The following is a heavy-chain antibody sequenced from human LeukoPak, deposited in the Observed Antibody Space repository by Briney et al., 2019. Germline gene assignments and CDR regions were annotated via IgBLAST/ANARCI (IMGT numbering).Heavy chain of an antibody. CDR1: GFTFSSYA. J-gene: IGHJ3*02. Sequence: GGSLRLSCAASGFTFSSYAMSWVRQAPGKAPEWASGISGSGGSTYSADSVKGRFTISRDNSKNTLYLQMNTLRAEDTAVYYCARSIYASGSFYTFDIWGQGTMVTVSS. CDR3: ARSIYASGSFYTFDI. V-gene: IGHV3-23*01. CDR2: ISGSGGST. D-gene: IGHD3-10*01.